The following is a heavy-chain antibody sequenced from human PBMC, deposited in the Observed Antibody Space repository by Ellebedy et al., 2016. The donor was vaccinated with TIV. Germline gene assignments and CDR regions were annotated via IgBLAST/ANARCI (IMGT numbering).Heavy chain of an antibody. V-gene: IGHV5-51*01. J-gene: IGHJ6*01. Sequence: KVSXKASGYQFANYWLGWVRQMPGKGLEWMGVIYPADSDVTHSPSFEGHVTISVDKSTSTAYLQWSSLKAADSAMYYCARLFDDGDSSDPHGMDVWGQGTTVTVSA. D-gene: IGHD3-22*01. CDR3: ARLFDDGDSSDPHGMDV. CDR2: IYPADSDV. CDR1: GYQFANYW.